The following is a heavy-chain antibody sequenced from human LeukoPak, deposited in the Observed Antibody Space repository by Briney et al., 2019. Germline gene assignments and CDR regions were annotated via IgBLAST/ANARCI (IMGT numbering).Heavy chain of an antibody. V-gene: IGHV1-69*05. J-gene: IGHJ6*03. CDR2: IIPIFGTA. Sequence: SVKVSCKASGGTFSSYAISWVRQAPGQGLEWMGGIIPIFGTANYAQKFRGRVTITTDESTSTAYMELRSLRSDDTAVYYCARGRYCSSTSCYKVYYYYMDVWGKGTTVTVSS. CDR1: GGTFSSYA. CDR3: ARGRYCSSTSCYKVYYYYMDV. D-gene: IGHD2-2*02.